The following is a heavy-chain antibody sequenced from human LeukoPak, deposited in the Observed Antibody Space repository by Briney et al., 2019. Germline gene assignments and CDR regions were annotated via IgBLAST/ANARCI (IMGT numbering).Heavy chain of an antibody. CDR2: VSGSGDGT. Sequence: GGSLRLSCAASGFTFSNFAVSWVRQAPGKGLEWVSAVSGSGDGTYYADAVKGGFPISRDNSKNTLYLEMKTGRAEDTAVYYCAKLEGQRLVEYYFDYWGQGTLVTVST. CDR3: AKLEGQRLVEYYFDY. CDR1: GFTFSNFA. J-gene: IGHJ4*02. V-gene: IGHV3-23*01. D-gene: IGHD6-13*01.